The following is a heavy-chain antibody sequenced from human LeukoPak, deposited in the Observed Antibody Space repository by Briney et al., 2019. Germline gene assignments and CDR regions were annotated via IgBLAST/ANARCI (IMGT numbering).Heavy chain of an antibody. D-gene: IGHD6-19*01. J-gene: IGHJ6*02. CDR2: IYYSGST. Sequence: TSQTLSLICTVSGGSISSYYWSWIRQPPGKGLEWIGYIYYSGSTNYNPSLKSRVTISVDTSKNQFSLKLSSVTAADTAVYYCARAWSSGWPAYYYYYGMDVWGQGTTVTVSS. CDR1: GGSISSYY. CDR3: ARAWSSGWPAYYYYYGMDV. V-gene: IGHV4-59*01.